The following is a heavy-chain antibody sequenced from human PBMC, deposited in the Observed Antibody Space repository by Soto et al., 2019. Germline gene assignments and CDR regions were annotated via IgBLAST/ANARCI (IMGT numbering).Heavy chain of an antibody. Sequence: GWSLRLSCTASGFTFNTYFMSWVRQAPGEGLEWISAISGGGGAKYYSDSVKGRFTISRDNSNNTLYLQMNSLRADDTAVYYCAKSLTASNFRLDVWGHGTRVTVSS. CDR2: ISGGGGAK. D-gene: IGHD7-27*01. J-gene: IGHJ6*02. CDR1: GFTFNTYF. V-gene: IGHV3-23*01. CDR3: AKSLTASNFRLDV.